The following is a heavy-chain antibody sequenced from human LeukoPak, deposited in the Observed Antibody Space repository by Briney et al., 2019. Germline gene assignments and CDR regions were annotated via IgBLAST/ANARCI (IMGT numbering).Heavy chain of an antibody. J-gene: IGHJ4*02. CDR2: ISYSGTT. Sequence: SETLSLTCTVSGGSISSYYWSWIRQPPGKGLEWIGYISYSGTTNYNPSLKSRATISVAPSKNQFSLKLRSVTAPDTAVYYCARDRGNYFDYWGQGTLVTVSS. CDR3: ARDRGNYFDY. D-gene: IGHD6-13*01. CDR1: GGSISSYY. V-gene: IGHV4-59*01.